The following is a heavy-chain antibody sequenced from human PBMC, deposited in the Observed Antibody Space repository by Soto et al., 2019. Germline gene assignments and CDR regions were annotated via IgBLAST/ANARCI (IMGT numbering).Heavy chain of an antibody. V-gene: IGHV3-30-3*01. CDR1: GFTFSSYA. Sequence: LRLSCAASGFTFSSYAMHWVRQAPGKGLEWVAVISYDGSNKYYADSVKGRFTISRDNSKNTLYLQMNSLRAEDTAVYYCARSYVSSPYYYYGMDVWGQGTTVTVSS. CDR3: ARSYVSSPYYYYGMDV. J-gene: IGHJ6*02. D-gene: IGHD3-16*01. CDR2: ISYDGSNK.